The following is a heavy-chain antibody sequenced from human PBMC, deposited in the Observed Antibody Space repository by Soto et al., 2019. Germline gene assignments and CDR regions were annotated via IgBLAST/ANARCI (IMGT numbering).Heavy chain of an antibody. Sequence: PGGSLRLSCAASGFAVSANYVSWVRQAPGKGLEWVSLIYTDGSTYYADSVKGRFTISRDNSKNTLYLQMSSLRAEDTAVYYCVKDLYCSGGSCHSYWGQGTLVTVSS. CDR1: GFAVSANY. D-gene: IGHD2-15*01. CDR3: VKDLYCSGGSCHSY. V-gene: IGHV3-53*05. J-gene: IGHJ4*02. CDR2: IYTDGST.